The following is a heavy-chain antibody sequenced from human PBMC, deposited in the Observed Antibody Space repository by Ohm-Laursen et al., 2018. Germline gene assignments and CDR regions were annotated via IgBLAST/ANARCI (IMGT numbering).Heavy chain of an antibody. CDR1: GFTFSDYY. D-gene: IGHD5-18*01. J-gene: IGHJ4*02. V-gene: IGHV3-23*01. CDR3: AKLTGTASGSSDS. Sequence: SLRLSCAASGFTFSDYYMSWVRQAPGKGLEWVSTITDSGADTYYAASVKGRFTISRDNYRNILSLQLNSLRAEDTALYYCAKLTGTASGSSDSWGQGTLVTVSS. CDR2: ITDSGADT.